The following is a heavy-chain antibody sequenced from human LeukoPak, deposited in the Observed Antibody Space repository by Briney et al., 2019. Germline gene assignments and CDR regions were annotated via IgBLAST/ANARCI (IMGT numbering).Heavy chain of an antibody. CDR3: ARYCNSTSCPAPNWFDP. CDR1: GYTFTGYY. Sequence: ASVKVSCKASGYTFTGYYMHWVRQAPGQGLEWMGWINPNSGGTNYAQKFQGRVTMTRDTSISTAYMELSRLRSDDTAVYYCARYCNSTSCPAPNWFDPWGQGTLVTVSS. J-gene: IGHJ5*02. D-gene: IGHD2-2*01. CDR2: INPNSGGT. V-gene: IGHV1-2*02.